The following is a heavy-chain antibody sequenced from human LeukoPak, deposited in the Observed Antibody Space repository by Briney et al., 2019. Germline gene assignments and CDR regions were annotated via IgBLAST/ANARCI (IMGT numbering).Heavy chain of an antibody. Sequence: SETLSLTCTVSGGSISSYYWSWIRQPPGKGLEWIGYIYYSGSTNYNPSLKSRVTISVDTSKNQFSLKLSSVTAADTAVYYCARQTLHYDSNGYYFIDAFDIWGQGTMVTVSS. CDR3: ARQTLHYDSNGYYFIDAFDI. D-gene: IGHD3-22*01. CDR2: IYYSGST. J-gene: IGHJ3*02. CDR1: GGSISSYY. V-gene: IGHV4-59*08.